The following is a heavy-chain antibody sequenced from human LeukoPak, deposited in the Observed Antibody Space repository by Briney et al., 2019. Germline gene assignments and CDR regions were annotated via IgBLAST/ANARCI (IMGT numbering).Heavy chain of an antibody. D-gene: IGHD1-26*01. CDR3: ASAASYWGIFDY. J-gene: IGHJ4*02. CDR1: GGSVSDYY. CDR2: IYYTET. Sequence: SETLSLTCTVSGGSVSDYYWSWIRQSPGKGLEWIGYIYYTETSYNPSLKSRVTISADTSKNQFSLKLYSVTAADTAVYYCASAASYWGIFDYWGQGTLVTVSS. V-gene: IGHV4-59*02.